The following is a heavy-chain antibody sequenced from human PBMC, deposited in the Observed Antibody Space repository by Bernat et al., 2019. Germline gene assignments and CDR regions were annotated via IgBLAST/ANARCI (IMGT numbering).Heavy chain of an antibody. D-gene: IGHD3-22*01. CDR3: ARHRSIARGDAFDI. CDR2: IHYSGRT. V-gene: IGHV4-59*08. Sequence: QVQLQESGPGLVKASETLSLTCTVSGGSIRPYYWIWIRQPPGKGLEWIGYIHYSGRTNYNPSLKSRATISVDTSKNQLFLKLSFVTAADTAVYYCARHRSIARGDAFDIWGRGTTFTVSS. J-gene: IGHJ3*02. CDR1: GGSIRPYY.